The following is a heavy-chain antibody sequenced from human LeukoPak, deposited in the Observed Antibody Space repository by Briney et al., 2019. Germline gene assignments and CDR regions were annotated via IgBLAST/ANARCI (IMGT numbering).Heavy chain of an antibody. D-gene: IGHD3-22*01. J-gene: IGHJ5*02. CDR1: GGSFSGYF. Sequence: SETLSLTCAVYGGSFSGYFWSWIRQPPGKGLEWIGEINHSGSTNYNPSLKSRVTISVDTSKNQFSLKLNSVTAADTAVYYCARETYYYDSSGSYNWFDPWGQGTLVTVSS. CDR2: INHSGST. V-gene: IGHV4-34*01. CDR3: ARETYYYDSSGSYNWFDP.